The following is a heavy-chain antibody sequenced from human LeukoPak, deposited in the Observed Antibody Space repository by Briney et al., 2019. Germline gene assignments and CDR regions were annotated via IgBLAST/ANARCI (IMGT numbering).Heavy chain of an antibody. CDR2: IIPIFGTA. V-gene: IGHV1-69*01. Sequence: SSVKVSCEASGGTFSSYAISWVRQAPGQGLEWMGGIIPIFGTANYAQKFQGRVTITADESTSTAYMELSSLRSEDTAVYYCARTSDCSSTSCYPNFDYWGQGTLVTVSS. J-gene: IGHJ4*02. CDR3: ARTSDCSSTSCYPNFDY. CDR1: GGTFSSYA. D-gene: IGHD2-2*01.